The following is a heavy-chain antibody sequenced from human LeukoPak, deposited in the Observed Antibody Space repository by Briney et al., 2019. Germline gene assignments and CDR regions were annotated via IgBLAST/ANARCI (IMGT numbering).Heavy chain of an antibody. D-gene: IGHD3-22*01. Sequence: KPSETLSLTCTVSGGSISSSSHYWGWIRQPPGKGLEWIGSIYYSGSSYYNPSLKSRVTISLDTSKNQFSLKLSSVTAADTAVYYCARLFHYYDSSAYPTFDYWGQGTLVTVSS. CDR2: IYYSGSS. J-gene: IGHJ4*02. V-gene: IGHV4-39*01. CDR3: ARLFHYYDSSAYPTFDY. CDR1: GGSISSSSHY.